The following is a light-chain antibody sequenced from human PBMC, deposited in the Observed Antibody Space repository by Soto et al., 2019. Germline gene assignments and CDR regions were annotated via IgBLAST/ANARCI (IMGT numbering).Light chain of an antibody. CDR2: VAS. V-gene: IGKV1-39*01. Sequence: DLQMTQSLSSLSASVGDTVTITCRASQSISNSLSWYQQKPGKAPKFLIYVASTLQRGVPSRFSGRGSGTDFTLTISSLQPEDVAPYCCQQTFSPPYTFGQGTKLEIK. J-gene: IGKJ2*01. CDR3: QQTFSPPYT. CDR1: QSISNS.